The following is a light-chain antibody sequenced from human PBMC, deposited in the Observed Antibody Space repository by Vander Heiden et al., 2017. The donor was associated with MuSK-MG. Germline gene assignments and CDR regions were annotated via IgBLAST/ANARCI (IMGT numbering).Light chain of an antibody. CDR3: QHDKSPWT. Sequence: DIQMTQSPSTLSASVGDRVTITCRASQSISTWLAWYQQKPGKAPKLLIYKASSLESGVPSRFSGSGYGSGTEFTLTLTSRQPDDFARYYVQHDKSPWTFGQGTTVEIK. CDR2: KAS. V-gene: IGKV1-5*03. CDR1: QSISTW. J-gene: IGKJ1*01.